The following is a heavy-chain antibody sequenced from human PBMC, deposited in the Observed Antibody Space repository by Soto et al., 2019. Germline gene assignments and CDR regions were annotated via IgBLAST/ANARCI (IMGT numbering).Heavy chain of an antibody. CDR3: AREGTDSSSGDYFDY. D-gene: IGHD6-13*01. J-gene: IGHJ4*02. Sequence: SVKVSCKASGGTFSSYAISWVRQAPGQGLEWMGGIIPIFGTANYAQKFQGRVTSTADESTSTAYMELSSLRSEDTAVYYCAREGTDSSSGDYFDYWGQGTLVTVS. V-gene: IGHV1-69*13. CDR2: IIPIFGTA. CDR1: GGTFSSYA.